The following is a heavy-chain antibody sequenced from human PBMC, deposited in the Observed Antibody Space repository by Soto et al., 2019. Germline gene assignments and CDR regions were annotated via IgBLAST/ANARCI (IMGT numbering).Heavy chain of an antibody. J-gene: IGHJ5*02. CDR3: AASEVGLISVLGT. CDR1: GGSMKNFF. D-gene: IGHD3-10*02. CDR2: IPYSGGP. Sequence: SETLSLTCTVSGGSMKNFFWSWIRQPPGKGLEWIGYIPYSGGPTYTPSLKSRVSIAIDTSRNQFSLRLTSVTTADTAVYYCAASEVGLISVLGTWGQGTQVTVSS. V-gene: IGHV4-59*01.